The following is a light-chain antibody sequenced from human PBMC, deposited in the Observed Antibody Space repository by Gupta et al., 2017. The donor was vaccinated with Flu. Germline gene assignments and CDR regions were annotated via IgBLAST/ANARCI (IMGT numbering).Light chain of an antibody. CDR2: SAT. CDR3: QQADSFPRT. Sequence: GDTVTITCRASQAVGRWLAWYQQKSGKAPKLLIYSATTLQSGVPSRFSGSGSGTDFTLTINGLQPEDFATYYCQQADSFPRTFGQGTKV. CDR1: QAVGRW. V-gene: IGKV1-12*01. J-gene: IGKJ1*01.